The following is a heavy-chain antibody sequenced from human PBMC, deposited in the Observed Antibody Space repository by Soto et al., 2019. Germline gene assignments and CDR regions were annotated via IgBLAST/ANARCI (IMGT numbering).Heavy chain of an antibody. D-gene: IGHD1-26*01. J-gene: IGHJ6*02. CDR3: ARGSGSYPYYYGMDV. Sequence: PSETLSLTCAVSGGSVNSSGYYWGWIRQPPGKGLEWIGSIFDSGSTYSNPSLKSQVNIFVDTSKNQFSLKLCSVTAADTAVYYCARGSGSYPYYYGMDVWGQGTTVTVSS. V-gene: IGHV4-39*01. CDR1: GGSVNSSGYY. CDR2: IFDSGST.